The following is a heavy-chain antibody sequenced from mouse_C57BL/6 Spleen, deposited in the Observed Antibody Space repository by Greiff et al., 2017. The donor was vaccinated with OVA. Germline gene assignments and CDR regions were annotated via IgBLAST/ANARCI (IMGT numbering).Heavy chain of an antibody. CDR2: LYPGDGDT. CDR1: GYAFSSSW. D-gene: IGHD2-3*01. CDR3: ARSGDGYHYYFDY. J-gene: IGHJ2*01. V-gene: IGHV1-82*01. Sequence: QVQLKQSGPELVKPGASVKISCKASGYAFSSSWMNWVKQRPGKGLECIFRLYPGDGDTNYNGKFKGKATLTADKSSSTAYMQLSSLTSEDSAVYFCARSGDGYHYYFDYWGQGTTLTVSS.